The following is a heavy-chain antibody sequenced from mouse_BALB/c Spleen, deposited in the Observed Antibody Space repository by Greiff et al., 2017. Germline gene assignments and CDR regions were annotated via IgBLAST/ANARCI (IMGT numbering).Heavy chain of an antibody. CDR1: GFSLTSYG. Sequence: VHLVESGPGLVQPSQSLSITCTVSGFSLTSYGVHWVRQSPGKGLEWLGVIWSGGSTDYNAAFISRLSISKDNSKSQVFFKMNSLQANDTAIYYCARNYYYGSSSWGFAYWGQGTLVTVSA. CDR3: ARNYYYGSSSWGFAY. D-gene: IGHD1-1*01. CDR2: IWSGGST. V-gene: IGHV2-2*02. J-gene: IGHJ3*01.